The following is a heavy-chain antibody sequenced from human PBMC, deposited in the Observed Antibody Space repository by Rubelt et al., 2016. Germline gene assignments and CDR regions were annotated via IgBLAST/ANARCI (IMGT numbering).Heavy chain of an antibody. V-gene: IGHV3-74*01. Sequence: GKGLVWVSRINSDGSTTSYADSVKGRFTISRDNSKNTLYPQMNSLRAEDTAVYYCARDLRIVGATTRYYYYGMDVWGQGTTVTVSS. CDR3: ARDLRIVGATTRYYYYGMDV. D-gene: IGHD1-26*01. CDR2: INSDGSTT. J-gene: IGHJ6*02.